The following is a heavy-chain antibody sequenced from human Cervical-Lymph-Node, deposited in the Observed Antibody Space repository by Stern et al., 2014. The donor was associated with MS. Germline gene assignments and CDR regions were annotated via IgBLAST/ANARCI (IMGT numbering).Heavy chain of an antibody. CDR1: GFTFSTYS. J-gene: IGHJ4*02. D-gene: IGHD3-10*01. CDR3: ARAFSGSSDY. V-gene: IGHV3-21*01. Sequence: EVQLVQSGGGLVKPGGSLRLSCAASGFTFSTYSMNWVRQAPGKGLEWVSSISRSSSSIYYADSLKGRFTSSRDNAKNSLYLQMNSLRAEDTAVYYCARAFSGSSDYWGQGTLVTVSS. CDR2: ISRSSSSI.